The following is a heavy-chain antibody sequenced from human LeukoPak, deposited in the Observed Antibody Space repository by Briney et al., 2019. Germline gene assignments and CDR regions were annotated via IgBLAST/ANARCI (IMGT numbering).Heavy chain of an antibody. V-gene: IGHV3-7*05. CDR3: ARDKSVGATPFDY. J-gene: IGHJ4*02. Sequence: PGGCLRPSRAADGPTVSNYWTGSVSQAPGKGLERVANIEQDGSEKYYVDSVKGRFTISRDNAKKSLYLQMNSLRAEDTAVYYCARDKSVGATPFDYWGQGTLVTVSS. CDR2: IEQDGSEK. CDR1: GPTVSNYW. D-gene: IGHD1-26*01.